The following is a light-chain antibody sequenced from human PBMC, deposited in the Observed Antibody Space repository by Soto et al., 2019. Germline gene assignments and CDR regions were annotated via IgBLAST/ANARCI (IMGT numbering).Light chain of an antibody. J-gene: IGKJ4*01. Sequence: EVVMTQSPATVSVSPGEGVTLSCRASQTISNDLAWYQQKPGHAPRLLIYGASTRATGVPARLSGGGSGTEFALTISSLQSEDFAFYYCQQNNKWPPVTFGGGTKVEIK. CDR3: QQNNKWPPVT. CDR2: GAS. CDR1: QTISND. V-gene: IGKV3-15*01.